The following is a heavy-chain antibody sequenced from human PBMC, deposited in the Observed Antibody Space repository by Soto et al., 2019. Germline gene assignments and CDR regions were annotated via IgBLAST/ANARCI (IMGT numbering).Heavy chain of an antibody. J-gene: IGHJ3*02. D-gene: IGHD6-13*01. CDR3: ARLSAEAAADAPTSAAFDI. CDR1: GYSFTSYW. V-gene: IGHV5-51*01. CDR2: IYPGDSDT. Sequence: PGESLKISCKGSGYSFTSYWIGWVRQMPGKGLEWMGIIYPGDSDTRYSPSFQGQVTISADKSISTAYLQWSSLKASDTAMYYCARLSAEAAADAPTSAAFDIWGQGTMVTVSS.